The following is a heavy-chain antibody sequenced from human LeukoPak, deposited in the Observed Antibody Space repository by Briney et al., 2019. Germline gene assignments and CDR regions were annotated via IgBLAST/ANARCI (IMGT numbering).Heavy chain of an antibody. CDR3: VKGRTYYYGSGSYHYFDY. CDR1: GFPFSSYA. CDR2: ISSNGGST. D-gene: IGHD3-10*01. Sequence: PGGSLRLSCSASGFPFSSYAMHWVRQAPGKGLEYVSAISSNGGSTYYADSVKGRFTISRDNSKNTLYLQMSSLRAEDTAVYYSVKGRTYYYGSGSYHYFDYWGQGTLVTVSS. V-gene: IGHV3-64D*06. J-gene: IGHJ4*02.